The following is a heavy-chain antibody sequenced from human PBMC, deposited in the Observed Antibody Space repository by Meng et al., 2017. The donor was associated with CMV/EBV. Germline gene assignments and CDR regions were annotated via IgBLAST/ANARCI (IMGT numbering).Heavy chain of an antibody. J-gene: IGHJ6*02. V-gene: IGHV4-59*01. D-gene: IGHD2-15*01. CDR1: GGSISSYY. CDR3: ARGGGICSGGSCYPLGYYGMDV. CDR2: IYYSGST. Sequence: GSLRLSCTVSGGSISSYYWSWIRQPPGKGLEWIGYIYYSGSTNYNPSLKSRVTISVDTSKNQFSRKLSSVTAADTAVYYCARGGGICSGGSCYPLGYYGMDVWGQGTTVTVSS.